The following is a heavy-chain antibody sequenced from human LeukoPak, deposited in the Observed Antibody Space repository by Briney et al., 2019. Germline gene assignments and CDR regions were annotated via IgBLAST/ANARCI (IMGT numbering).Heavy chain of an antibody. CDR3: AREGDAFDY. D-gene: IGHD3-16*01. Sequence: GGSLRLSCTTSGVPFNSHLISWIRQAPGKGLEWVANMRQDGSEKFYADSVKGRFTVSRDDAKNSQFLQMNSLRAEDTAMYYCAREGDAFDYWGQGTLVTVSS. J-gene: IGHJ4*02. CDR2: MRQDGSEK. V-gene: IGHV3-7*01. CDR1: GVPFNSHL.